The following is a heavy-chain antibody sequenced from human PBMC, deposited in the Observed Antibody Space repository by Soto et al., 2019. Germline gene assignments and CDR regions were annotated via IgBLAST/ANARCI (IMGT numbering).Heavy chain of an antibody. Sequence: QVQLVESGGGVVQPGRSLRLSCAASGFTFSSYGMHWVRQAPGKGLEWVAVISYDGSNKYYADSVKGRFTISRDNSKNTLYLQMNSLRAEDTAVYYCAKEGGYYGSGSYSVGENYYGMAVWGQGTTVTVSS. CDR3: AKEGGYYGSGSYSVGENYYGMAV. CDR1: GFTFSSYG. V-gene: IGHV3-30*18. J-gene: IGHJ6*02. D-gene: IGHD3-10*01. CDR2: ISYDGSNK.